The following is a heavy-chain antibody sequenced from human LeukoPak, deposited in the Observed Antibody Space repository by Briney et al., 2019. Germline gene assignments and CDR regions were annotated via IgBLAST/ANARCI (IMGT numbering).Heavy chain of an antibody. CDR1: GFTFSSYS. CDR2: ISSSSSYI. CDR3: ASPLLGGDCLGH. V-gene: IGHV3-21*01. Sequence: GGSLRLSCAASGFTFSSYSMNWVRQAPGKGLEWVSYISSSSSYIYYAGSVKGRFTISRDNAKNSLYLQVNSLRAEDTAVYYCASPLLGGDCLGHWGQGTLVTVSS. D-gene: IGHD2-21*02. J-gene: IGHJ1*01.